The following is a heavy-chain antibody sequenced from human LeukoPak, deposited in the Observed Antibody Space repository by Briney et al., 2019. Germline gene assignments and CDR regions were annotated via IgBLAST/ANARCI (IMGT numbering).Heavy chain of an antibody. CDR2: ISWNSARM. CDR3: ARVEDGPDAFDI. CDR1: GFTFDDYA. J-gene: IGHJ3*02. Sequence: GGSLRLSCAASGFTFDDYAMHWVRQAPGKGLEWVSGISWNSARMGYADSVKGRFTISRDNAKNSLYLQMNSLRAEDTAVYYCARVEDGPDAFDIWGQGTMVTVSS. D-gene: IGHD5-24*01. V-gene: IGHV3-9*01.